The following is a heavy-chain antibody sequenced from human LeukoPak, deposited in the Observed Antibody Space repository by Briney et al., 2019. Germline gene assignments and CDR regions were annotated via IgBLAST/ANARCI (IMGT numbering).Heavy chain of an antibody. D-gene: IGHD4-17*01. Sequence: SVKVSCKASGGTFSSYAISWVRQAPGQGLEWMGGIIPIFGTANYAQKFQGRVTITTDGSTSTAYMELSSLRSEDTAVYYCARDLPLYGDYAHYYYMDVWGKGTTVTVSS. J-gene: IGHJ6*03. CDR3: ARDLPLYGDYAHYYYMDV. CDR1: GGTFSSYA. V-gene: IGHV1-69*05. CDR2: IIPIFGTA.